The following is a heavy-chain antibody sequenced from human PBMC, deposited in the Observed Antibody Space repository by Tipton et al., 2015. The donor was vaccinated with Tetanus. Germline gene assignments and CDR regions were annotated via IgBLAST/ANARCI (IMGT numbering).Heavy chain of an antibody. CDR3: AKYLLYYYDSSGPMTGY. J-gene: IGHJ4*02. CDR2: ISGSGGST. V-gene: IGHV3-23*01. D-gene: IGHD3-22*01. Sequence: SLRLSCAASGFTFSSYAMSWVRQAPGKGLEWVSAISGSGGSTYYADSVKGRFTISRDNSKNTRYLQMNSLRAEDTAVYYCAKYLLYYYDSSGPMTGYWGQGTLVTVSS. CDR1: GFTFSSYA.